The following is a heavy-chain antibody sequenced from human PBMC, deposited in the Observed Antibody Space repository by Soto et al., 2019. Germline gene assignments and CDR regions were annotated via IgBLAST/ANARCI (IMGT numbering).Heavy chain of an antibody. Sequence: PSETLSLTCSVSGGSISSSSYFWGWIRQPPGKGLEWIGSIYYSGSTYYNPSLKSRVTVSVDTSKNQFSLKLSSVTAADTAVYYFAIPGPHFDWLLGYYYYGMDVWGQGTTVTVSS. CDR2: IYYSGST. CDR1: GGSISSSSYF. J-gene: IGHJ6*02. D-gene: IGHD3-9*01. V-gene: IGHV4-39*01. CDR3: AIPGPHFDWLLGYYYYGMDV.